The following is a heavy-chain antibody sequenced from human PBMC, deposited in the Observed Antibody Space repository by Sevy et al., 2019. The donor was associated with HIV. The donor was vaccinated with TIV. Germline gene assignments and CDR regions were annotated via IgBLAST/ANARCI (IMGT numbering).Heavy chain of an antibody. V-gene: IGHV3-74*01. CDR1: GITLTPYW. D-gene: IGHD3-10*01. Sequence: GGSLRLSCAASGITLTPYWMHWVRQVPGKGLVWVSRINSDGSSTSYAESVKGRFTISRDNGKNTLYLQMKSLRVEDTAVYYCAKEGRGYHGSGSSDYWGQGALVTVSS. J-gene: IGHJ4*02. CDR3: AKEGRGYHGSGSSDY. CDR2: INSDGSST.